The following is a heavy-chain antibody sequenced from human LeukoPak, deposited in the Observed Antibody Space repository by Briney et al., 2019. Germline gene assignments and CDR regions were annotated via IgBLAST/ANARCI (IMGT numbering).Heavy chain of an antibody. Sequence: ASVKVSCKASGYTFTSYGISWVRQAPGQGLEWMGWISAYNGNTNYAQKLQGRVTMTTDTSTSTAHMELRSLRSDDTAVYYCARDVHYYDSSGYYLSFGYWGQGTLVTVSS. D-gene: IGHD3-22*01. V-gene: IGHV1-18*01. CDR2: ISAYNGNT. J-gene: IGHJ4*02. CDR3: ARDVHYYDSSGYYLSFGY. CDR1: GYTFTSYG.